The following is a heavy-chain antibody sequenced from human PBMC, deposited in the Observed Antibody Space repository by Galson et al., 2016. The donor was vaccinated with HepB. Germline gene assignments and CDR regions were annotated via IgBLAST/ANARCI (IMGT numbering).Heavy chain of an antibody. J-gene: IGHJ4*02. Sequence: LSLTCTVSGGSISSGGYYWSWIRQHPGKGLEWIGYIYHSGSTYYNPSLKSRVTISVDTSKNQFYLKVSSVTAADTAVYYCARLSAPAGNYWGPGTLVTVSS. V-gene: IGHV4-31*03. CDR3: ARLSAPAGNY. D-gene: IGHD6-19*01. CDR2: IYHSGST. CDR1: GGSISSGGYY.